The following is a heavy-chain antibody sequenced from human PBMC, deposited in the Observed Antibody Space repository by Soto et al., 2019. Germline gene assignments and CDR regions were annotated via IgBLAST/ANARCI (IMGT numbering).Heavy chain of an antibody. J-gene: IGHJ4*02. V-gene: IGHV3-21*01. CDR2: ISTSGSND. CDR3: AAGLYFFDY. D-gene: IGHD6-13*01. Sequence: PGGSLRLSCATSGFTFSSYSMNWVRQAPGKDLEWISSISTSGSNDYYADSVKGRFTISRDNSKNTLYLQMNSLRSEDTAVYYCAAGLYFFDYCGQGTLVTVSS. CDR1: GFTFSSYS.